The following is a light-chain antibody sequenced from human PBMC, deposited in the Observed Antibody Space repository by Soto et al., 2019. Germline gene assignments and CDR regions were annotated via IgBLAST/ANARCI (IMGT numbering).Light chain of an antibody. V-gene: IGKV3-20*01. CDR2: DAA. CDR1: QRFIGNY. CDR3: QQYVTSPRP. Sequence: EIVLLQSLDTLSLSPGAGATLSYISSQRFIGNYLTWYQQKYGQAPKLLISDAASRSNSIPARLISSGSGTDLTLNICRLETEDSAVYYCQQYVTSPRPFGQVTKVDIK. J-gene: IGKJ2*01.